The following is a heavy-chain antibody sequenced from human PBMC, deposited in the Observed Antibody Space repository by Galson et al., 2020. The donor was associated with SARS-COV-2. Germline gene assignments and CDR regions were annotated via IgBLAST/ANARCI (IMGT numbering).Heavy chain of an antibody. D-gene: IGHD2-15*01. Sequence: ASETLSLTCTVSGGSISSTAYYWGWIRQPPGKGLEWIGCIFYSGTTQYNPSLKSRVTISIDTSTNQFSLKLSSVTAADTAVYYCTRDSYCNGGTCGHDYWGQGTLVTVSS. CDR1: GGSISSTAYY. J-gene: IGHJ4*02. CDR2: IFYSGTT. V-gene: IGHV4-39*07. CDR3: TRDSYCNGGTCGHDY.